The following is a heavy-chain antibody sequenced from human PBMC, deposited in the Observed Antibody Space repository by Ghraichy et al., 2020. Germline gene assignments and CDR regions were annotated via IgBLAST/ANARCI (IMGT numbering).Heavy chain of an antibody. CDR1: GFTFSTYA. V-gene: IGHV3-23*01. CDR3: AKDHDSSGYYSYYFDY. J-gene: IGHJ4*02. Sequence: GGSLRLSCTASGFTFSTYAMSWVRQAPGAGLEWVSATGGSGGSTYYADSVKGRFTISSDNSQNTLYLQMNSLRAEDTAVYYCAKDHDSSGYYSYYFDYWGQGTLVTVSS. D-gene: IGHD3-22*01. CDR2: TGGSGGST.